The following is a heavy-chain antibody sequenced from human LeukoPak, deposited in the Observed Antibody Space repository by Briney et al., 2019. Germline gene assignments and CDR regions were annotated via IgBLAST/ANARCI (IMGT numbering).Heavy chain of an antibody. J-gene: IGHJ3*02. V-gene: IGHV3-64*01. D-gene: IGHD1-26*01. CDR3: ARVRSWEPTHGAFDI. CDR2: ISSNWGST. Sequence: GGPLRLSCAASGFTFSSYAMHWVRQAPGKGREYVSAISSNWGSTYYANSLKGRFTISRDNSKTTLYLQMGSLRAEDMAVYYCARVRSWEPTHGAFDIWGHGTMVTVSS. CDR1: GFTFSSYA.